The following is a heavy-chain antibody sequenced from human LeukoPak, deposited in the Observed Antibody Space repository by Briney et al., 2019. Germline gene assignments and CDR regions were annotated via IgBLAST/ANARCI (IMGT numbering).Heavy chain of an antibody. Sequence: SETLSLTCTVSGFSISSNYYWSWIRQSPGKGLEWIGYIYYEGNTNYNPSLKSRVTISVDTSKNHFSLKLSSVTAADTAVYYCARASGNGWSEDFDYWGQGTLVTVSS. CDR2: IYYEGNT. CDR3: ARASGNGWSEDFDY. J-gene: IGHJ4*02. V-gene: IGHV4-59*01. CDR1: GFSISSNYY. D-gene: IGHD6-19*01.